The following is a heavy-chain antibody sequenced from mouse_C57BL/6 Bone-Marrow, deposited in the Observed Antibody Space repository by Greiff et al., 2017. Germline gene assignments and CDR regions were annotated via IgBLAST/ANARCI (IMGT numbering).Heavy chain of an antibody. CDR2: ISDGGSYT. CDR1: GFTFSSYA. D-gene: IGHD3-2*02. V-gene: IGHV5-4*01. Sequence: EVQVVESGGGLVKPGGSLKLSCAASGFTFSSYAMSWVRQTPEKRLEWVATISDGGSYTYYPDNVKGRFTISRDNAKNNLYLQMSHLKSEDTAMYYCARGTAQADYWGQGTTLTVSS. J-gene: IGHJ2*01. CDR3: ARGTAQADY.